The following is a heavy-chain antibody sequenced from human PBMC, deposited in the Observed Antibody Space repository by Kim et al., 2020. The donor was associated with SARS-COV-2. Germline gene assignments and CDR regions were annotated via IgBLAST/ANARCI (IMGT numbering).Heavy chain of an antibody. V-gene: IGHV3-43*01. Sequence: GGSLRLSCTVSGFTFDDYSMHWVRQAPGKGLEWVSVVSWDGGSTYYAASVKGRFTITRNNRKKTLYLQMNSLRIEDTALYYCAKATNDYGDYAYYGMDVWGQGTMVTVS. J-gene: IGHJ6*02. CDR3: AKATNDYGDYAYYGMDV. CDR2: VSWDGGST. CDR1: GFTFDDYS. D-gene: IGHD4-17*01.